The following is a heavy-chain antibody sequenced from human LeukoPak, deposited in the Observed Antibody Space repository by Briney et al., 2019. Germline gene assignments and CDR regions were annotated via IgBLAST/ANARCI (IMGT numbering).Heavy chain of an antibody. J-gene: IGHJ4*02. V-gene: IGHV3-33*01. D-gene: IGHD6-13*01. Sequence: GGSLRLSCAASGFAFSRSGMHWARQAPGKGLEWVAVVWYDGSNKHYADSVKGRFTISRDNSNNTLYLQMNSLRAEDTAVYYCARDPKYSNSWFFDYWGQGTLVTVSS. CDR3: ARDPKYSNSWFFDY. CDR2: VWYDGSNK. CDR1: GFAFSRSG.